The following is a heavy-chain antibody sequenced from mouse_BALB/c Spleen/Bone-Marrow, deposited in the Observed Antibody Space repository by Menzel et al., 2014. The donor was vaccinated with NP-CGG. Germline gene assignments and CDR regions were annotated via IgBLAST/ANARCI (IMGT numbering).Heavy chain of an antibody. Sequence: EVQLQQSGPALVKPGASVKMSCKASGYPFTSYVMRWVKQKPGKRIEWIGYIYPYNAGTKYNKNFKAKATLTSAKSFSTAYMERSRLTSEDAAGYYCARDAMDYWVQGTLGTVSS. J-gene: IGHJ4*01. CDR3: ARDAMDY. V-gene: IGHV1-14*01. CDR1: GYPFTSYV. CDR2: IYPYNAGT.